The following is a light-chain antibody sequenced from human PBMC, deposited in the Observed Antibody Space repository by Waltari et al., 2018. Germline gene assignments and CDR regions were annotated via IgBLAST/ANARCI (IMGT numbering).Light chain of an antibody. CDR1: SNDVGGYNS. CDR3: SSLSNYNVVV. V-gene: IGLV2-14*01. CDR2: DVS. Sequence: SALTQPASVSGSPGQSVTIFCTGTSNDVGGYNSVSWYQEHPGQAPRVIIYDVSDRPSGFSDRFSGSQSVNTASLANSGLQAGDEADYYGSSLSNYNVVVFGGGTKLTVL. J-gene: IGLJ3*02.